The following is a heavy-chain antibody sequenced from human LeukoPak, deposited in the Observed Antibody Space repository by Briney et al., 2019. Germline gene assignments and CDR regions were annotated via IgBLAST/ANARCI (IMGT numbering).Heavy chain of an antibody. Sequence: PSETLSLTCAVYGGSFSGYYWSWIRQPRGKGLEWIGESNHSGSTNYNPSLKSRVTISVDTSKNQFSLKLSSVTAADTAVYYCARMGVGWYSSGSTHSGYFDFWGQGTLVTVSS. CDR3: ARMGVGWYSSGSTHSGYFDF. V-gene: IGHV4-34*01. D-gene: IGHD6-19*01. CDR2: SNHSGST. J-gene: IGHJ4*02. CDR1: GGSFSGYY.